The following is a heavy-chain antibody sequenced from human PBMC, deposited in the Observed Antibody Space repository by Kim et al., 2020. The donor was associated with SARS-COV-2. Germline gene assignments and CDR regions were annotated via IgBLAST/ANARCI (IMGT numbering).Heavy chain of an antibody. CDR1: GGSISSSNW. Sequence: SETLSLTCAVSGGSISSSNWWSWVRQPPGKGLEWIGEIYHSGSTNYNPSLKSRITISVDKSKNQFSLKLSSVTAADTAVYYCARVSLLYGDYSLSYYYYYGMDVWGQGTTVTVSS. CDR3: ARVSLLYGDYSLSYYYYYGMDV. CDR2: IYHSGST. D-gene: IGHD4-17*01. V-gene: IGHV4-4*02. J-gene: IGHJ6*02.